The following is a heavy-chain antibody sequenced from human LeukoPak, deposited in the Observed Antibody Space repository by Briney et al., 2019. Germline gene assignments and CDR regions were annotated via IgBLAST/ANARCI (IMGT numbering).Heavy chain of an antibody. CDR1: GGSFSGYY. CDR3: ARRGGVVRGALNPYYFDY. D-gene: IGHD3-10*01. Sequence: SETLSLTCAVYGGSFSGYYWSWIRQPPGKGLEWIGEINHSGSTNYNPSLKSRVTISVDTSKNQFSLKLSSVTAADTAVYYCARRGGVVRGALNPYYFDYWGQGTLVTVSS. CDR2: INHSGST. J-gene: IGHJ4*02. V-gene: IGHV4-34*01.